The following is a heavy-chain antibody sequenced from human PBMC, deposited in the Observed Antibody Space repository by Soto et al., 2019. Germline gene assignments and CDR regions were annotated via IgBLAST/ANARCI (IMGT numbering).Heavy chain of an antibody. D-gene: IGHD3-3*01. CDR3: ARDPQARSLYDFWSGYYFGGLEY. CDR2: ISANNGYT. Sequence: ASVKVSCKASGYSFTRYGISWVRQAPGQGLEWMGWISANNGYTDYAQKFQGRVTMTTDTSSYTAYMELRSLRSDDTAVYYCARDPQARSLYDFWSGYYFGGLEYWGQGTLVTVSS. V-gene: IGHV1-18*01. CDR1: GYSFTRYG. J-gene: IGHJ4*02.